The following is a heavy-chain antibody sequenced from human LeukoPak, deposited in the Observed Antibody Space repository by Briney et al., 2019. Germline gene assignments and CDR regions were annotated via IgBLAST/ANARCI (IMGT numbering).Heavy chain of an antibody. CDR3: TKTTTGYSSGQYPGWPADH. D-gene: IGHD3-22*01. Sequence: GGSLRPSCTASGFTFNNYAMYWVRQAPRKGLEWVAGIKGRFTISRDNSKNTVYLQMDSLRGEDTALYYCTKTTTGYSSGQYPGWPADHWGQGALVTVSS. V-gene: IGHV3-23*01. CDR1: GFTFNNYA. CDR2: I. J-gene: IGHJ4*02.